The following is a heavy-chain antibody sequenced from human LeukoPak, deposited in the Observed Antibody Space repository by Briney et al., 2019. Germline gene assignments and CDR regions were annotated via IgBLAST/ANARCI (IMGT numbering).Heavy chain of an antibody. CDR2: IYYSGST. V-gene: IGHV4-39*01. CDR3: ARYSSSRIPRYYYYGMDV. Sequence: SETLSLTCTVSGGSISSGSYYCGWIRPPPGKGLEWIGSIYYSGSTYYNPSLKSRVTISVDTSKNQFSLKLSSVTAADTAVYYCARYSSSRIPRYYYYGMDVWGQGTTVTVSS. J-gene: IGHJ6*02. CDR1: GGSISSGSYY. D-gene: IGHD6-13*01.